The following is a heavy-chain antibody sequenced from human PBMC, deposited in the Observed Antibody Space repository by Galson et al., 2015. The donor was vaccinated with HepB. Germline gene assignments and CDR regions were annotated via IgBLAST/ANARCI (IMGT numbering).Heavy chain of an antibody. CDR1: GFTFSRYG. CDR3: AKERGYCSSTSCYNGFDY. CDR2: ISYDGSNK. J-gene: IGHJ4*02. V-gene: IGHV3-30*18. Sequence: SLRLSCAASGFTFSRYGMHWVRQAPGKGLEWVAVISYDGSNKYYADSVKGRFTISRDNSKNTLYLQMNSLRAEDTAVYYCAKERGYCSSTSCYNGFDYWGQGTLVTVSS. D-gene: IGHD2-2*01.